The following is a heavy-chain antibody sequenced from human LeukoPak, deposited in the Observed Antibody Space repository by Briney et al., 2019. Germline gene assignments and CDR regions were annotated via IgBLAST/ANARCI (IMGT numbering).Heavy chain of an antibody. CDR2: ISPSGAST. CDR3: ARDSDSTENWFDP. V-gene: IGHV1-46*01. J-gene: IGHJ5*02. Sequence: ASVKVSCKASGYTFTGYYMHWVRQAPGQGLEGMGVISPSGASTTYAQTFQGRVTLTRDMSTSTDYVELSSLRSEDTAVYYCARDSDSTENWFDPWGQGTLVTVSS. CDR1: GYTFTGYY.